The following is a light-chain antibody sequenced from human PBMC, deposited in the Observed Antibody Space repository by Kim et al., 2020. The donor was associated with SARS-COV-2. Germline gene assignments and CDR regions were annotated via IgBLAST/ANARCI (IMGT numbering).Light chain of an antibody. CDR2: WAS. J-gene: IGKJ1*01. CDR1: QSVFSSSINKDC. V-gene: IGKV4-1*01. Sequence: DIVMTQSPDSLAVSLGERATINCKSSQSVFSSSINKDCLACYQQKPGQPPKLLIYWASTRESGVPDRFSGSGSGTDFTLTISSLQAEDVAVYYCQQYFTFPQTFGQGTKVDIK. CDR3: QQYFTFPQT.